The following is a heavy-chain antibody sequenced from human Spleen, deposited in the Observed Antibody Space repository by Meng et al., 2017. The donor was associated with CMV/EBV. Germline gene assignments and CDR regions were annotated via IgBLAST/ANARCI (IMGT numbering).Heavy chain of an antibody. J-gene: IGHJ3*02. CDR2: ISSSGSTI. V-gene: IGHV3-11*04. Sequence: GESLKISCAASGFTFSDYYMSWIRQAPGKGLEWVSYISSSGSTIYYADSVKGRFTISRDNARNSLFLQMNSLRVDDTAVYYCAREAGGNAFDIWGQGTMVTVSS. D-gene: IGHD3-16*01. CDR3: AREAGGNAFDI. CDR1: GFTFSDYY.